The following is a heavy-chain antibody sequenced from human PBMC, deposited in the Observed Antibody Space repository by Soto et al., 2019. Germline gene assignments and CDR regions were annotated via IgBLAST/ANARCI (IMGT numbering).Heavy chain of an antibody. J-gene: IGHJ5*01. CDR1: RFTFSDFA. D-gene: IGHD1-20*01. CDR3: AKDAVPYNGKWDWFDS. CDR2: IGGGGTDT. Sequence: DVQLLKSGGGLVQPGGSLTLSCAASRFTFSDFAMSRVRQAPGKGLEWVSSIGGGGTDTYYADSVKGRYTISRDNSKNTLYLQMDGLRDDDTAVYYCAKDAVPYNGKWDWFDSWGQGTLVIVSS. V-gene: IGHV3-23*01.